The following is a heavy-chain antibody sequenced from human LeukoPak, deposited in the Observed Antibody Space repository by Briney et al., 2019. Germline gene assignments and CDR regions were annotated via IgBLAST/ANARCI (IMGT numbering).Heavy chain of an antibody. CDR1: GGSISSGGYY. Sequence: SETLSLTCTVSGGSISSGGYYWSWIRQPPGKGLEWIGYIYHSGSTYYNPSLKSRVTISVDRSKSQFSLKLSSVTAADTAVYYCARAPADILTGYFSWSYFDYWGQGTLVTVSS. V-gene: IGHV4-30-2*01. D-gene: IGHD3-9*01. CDR2: IYHSGST. CDR3: ARAPADILTGYFSWSYFDY. J-gene: IGHJ4*02.